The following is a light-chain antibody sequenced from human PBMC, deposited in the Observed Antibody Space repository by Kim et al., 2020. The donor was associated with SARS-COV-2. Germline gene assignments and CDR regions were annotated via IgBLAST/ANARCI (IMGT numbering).Light chain of an antibody. Sequence: ASQSVLYSSNNKNYLAWFQQKPGQPPKLLIYWSSTRESGVPNRFSGSWSGTDFTLSISSLQAEDVAVYYCQHYYTPPLTFGGGTKVEI. CDR3: QHYYTPPLT. CDR1: QSVLYSSNNKNY. J-gene: IGKJ4*01. V-gene: IGKV4-1*01. CDR2: WSS.